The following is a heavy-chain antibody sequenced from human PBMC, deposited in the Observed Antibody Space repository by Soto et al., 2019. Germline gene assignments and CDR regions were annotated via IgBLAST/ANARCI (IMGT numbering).Heavy chain of an antibody. V-gene: IGHV3-74*01. Sequence: LRLSCAASGFTFSTYWMHWVRQAPGKGLVWVSRINPDGSSITYADSVKGRFTISRDNAKNTLYLHMISLRAEDTAVYYCARDPPGIGVEYWGQGTLVTVSS. CDR3: ARDPPGIGVEY. CDR2: INPDGSSI. D-gene: IGHD3-3*01. J-gene: IGHJ4*02. CDR1: GFTFSTYW.